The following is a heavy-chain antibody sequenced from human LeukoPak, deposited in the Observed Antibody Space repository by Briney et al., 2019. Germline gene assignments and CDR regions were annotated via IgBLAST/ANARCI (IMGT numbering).Heavy chain of an antibody. CDR2: INSDGSST. D-gene: IGHD1-1*01. Sequence: GGSLRLSCAVSGFTFSNYWMYWVRHAPGKRLVWVARINSDGSSTTYADSVEGRFTISSDNTKSMLHLQMHSLRVDDSAVYFCTRTTTTADWYFDLWGRGTLVTVSS. J-gene: IGHJ2*01. CDR3: TRTTTTADWYFDL. V-gene: IGHV3-74*01. CDR1: GFTFSNYW.